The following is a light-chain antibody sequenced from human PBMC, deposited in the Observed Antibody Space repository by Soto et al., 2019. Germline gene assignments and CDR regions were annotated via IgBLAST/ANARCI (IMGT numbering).Light chain of an antibody. CDR3: QEYIQWPPGM. J-gene: IGKJ1*01. V-gene: IGKV3D-15*01. Sequence: EIVLTQSPGTLSLSPGERATLSCRASQSVNSDYLGWFQQKPGQAPRLLIYETSNRATGIPARFSGSGSGTEFTLTISSLQSEDCAVYYCQEYIQWPPGMFGPGTKVDIK. CDR1: QSVNSD. CDR2: ETS.